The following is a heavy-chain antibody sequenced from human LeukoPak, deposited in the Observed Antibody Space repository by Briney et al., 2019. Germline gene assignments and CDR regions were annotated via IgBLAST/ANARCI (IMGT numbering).Heavy chain of an antibody. CDR1: GFTFSSYA. D-gene: IGHD6-19*01. CDR3: ARGGEAVAARDLDY. Sequence: GSLRLSCAASGFTFSSYAMHWVRQAPGKGLEWVAVISYDGSNKYYADSVKGRFTISRDNSKNTLYLQMNSLRAEDTAVYYCARGGEAVAARDLDYWGQGTLVTVSS. CDR2: ISYDGSNK. V-gene: IGHV3-30-3*01. J-gene: IGHJ4*02.